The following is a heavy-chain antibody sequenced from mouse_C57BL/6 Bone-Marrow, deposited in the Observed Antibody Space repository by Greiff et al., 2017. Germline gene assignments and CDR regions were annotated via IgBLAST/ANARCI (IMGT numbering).Heavy chain of an antibody. CDR3: ASRETVHYFDY. D-gene: IGHD3-2*01. Sequence: ESGPGLVKPSQSLSLTCSVTGYSITSGYYWNWIRQFPGNILEWMGYISYDGSNNYNPSLKNRISITRDTSKNQFFLKLNSVTTEDTATYYCASRETVHYFDYWGQGTTLTVSS. J-gene: IGHJ2*01. CDR2: ISYDGSN. V-gene: IGHV3-6*01. CDR1: GYSITSGYY.